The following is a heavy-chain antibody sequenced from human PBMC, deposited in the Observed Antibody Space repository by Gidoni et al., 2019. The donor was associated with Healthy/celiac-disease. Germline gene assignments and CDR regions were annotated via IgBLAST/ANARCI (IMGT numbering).Heavy chain of an antibody. V-gene: IGHV3-73*01. CDR3: TRPHEQQLEDDY. CDR2: IRSKANSYAT. CDR1: GFTFRGSA. Sequence: EVQLVESGGGLVQPGGSLTLYCAASGFTFRGSAMHWVRQASGKGLEWVGRIRSKANSYATAYAASVKGRFTISRDDSKNTAYLQMNSLKTEDTAVYYCTRPHEQQLEDDYWGQGTLVTVSS. J-gene: IGHJ4*02. D-gene: IGHD6-13*01.